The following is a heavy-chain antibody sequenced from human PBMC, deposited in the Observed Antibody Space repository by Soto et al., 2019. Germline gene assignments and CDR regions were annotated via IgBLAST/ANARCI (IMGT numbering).Heavy chain of an antibody. CDR2: IKSKIDGGTT. V-gene: IGHV3-15*01. CDR1: GYTFSVGW. Sequence: PGGSLRLSCAASGYTFSVGWMSWVRQAPGKGLEWVGRIKSKIDGGTTDYAAPVQGRFTISRDDSKNTLYLQMNSLKTEDTAVYYSNQNHVGHYFDYWGPGTLVTVSS. D-gene: IGHD1-26*01. CDR3: NQNHVGHYFDY. J-gene: IGHJ4*02.